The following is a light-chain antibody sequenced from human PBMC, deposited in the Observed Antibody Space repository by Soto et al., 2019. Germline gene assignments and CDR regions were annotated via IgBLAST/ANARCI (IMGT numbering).Light chain of an antibody. CDR2: SAS. CDR3: QQSYSTPRYT. Sequence: DIQMTQSPSSLSASVGDRVTITCRASQSISSYLNWYQQKPGKAPKLLIYSASSLQSGVPSRFSGSGSGTDFTLPISSLQHEEFATYYCQQSYSTPRYTFGQGTKLEIK. J-gene: IGKJ2*01. CDR1: QSISSY. V-gene: IGKV1-39*01.